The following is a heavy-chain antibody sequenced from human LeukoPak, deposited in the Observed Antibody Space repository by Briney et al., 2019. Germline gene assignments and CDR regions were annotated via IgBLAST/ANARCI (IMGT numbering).Heavy chain of an antibody. CDR3: ARRNLPPLYYDFWSGYYPMAYYYMDV. CDR2: INSDGSST. D-gene: IGHD3-3*01. J-gene: IGHJ6*03. CDR1: GFTFSSYW. V-gene: IGHV3-74*01. Sequence: LPGGSLRLSCAASGFTFSSYWMHWVRHAPGKGLVWVSRINSDGSSTTYADSVKGRFTISRDNAKNTLYLQMNSLRAEDPAVYYVARRNLPPLYYDFWSGYYPMAYYYMDVWGKGTTVTVSS.